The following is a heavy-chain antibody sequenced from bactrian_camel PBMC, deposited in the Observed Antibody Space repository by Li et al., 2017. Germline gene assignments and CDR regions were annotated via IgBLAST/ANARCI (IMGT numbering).Heavy chain of an antibody. J-gene: IGHJ4*01. CDR1: GNTYSMHY. V-gene: IGHV3S53*01. CDR2: IGRDGGT. D-gene: IGHD5*01. CDR3: AADKFPFRPSAFPRTTWGALG. Sequence: HVQLVESGGGSVQSGGSLRLSCVASGNTYSMHYWGWFRQAPGKEREGVATIGRDGGTTYADSVAGRFTISQDGTENTLYLQMNSLKPEDTAMYYCAADKFPFRPSAFPRTTWGALGWGQGTQVTVS.